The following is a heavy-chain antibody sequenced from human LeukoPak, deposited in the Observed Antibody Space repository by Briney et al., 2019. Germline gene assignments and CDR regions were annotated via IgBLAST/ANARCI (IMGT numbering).Heavy chain of an antibody. V-gene: IGHV3-23*01. CDR3: AKDAALYCSGGSCHGEGYYFDY. CDR2: ISGSGGST. D-gene: IGHD2-15*01. Sequence: GSLRVSCAASGFTFNSSAMSWVRQARGKGLEWVSAISGSGGSTYYADSVKGRFTVSRDNSKNTLYLQMNSLRAEDTAVYYCAKDAALYCSGGSCHGEGYYFDYWGQGTLATVSS. CDR1: GFTFNSSA. J-gene: IGHJ4*02.